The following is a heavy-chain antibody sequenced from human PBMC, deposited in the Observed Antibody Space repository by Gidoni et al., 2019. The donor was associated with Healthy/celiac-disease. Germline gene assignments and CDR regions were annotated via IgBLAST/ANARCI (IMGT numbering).Heavy chain of an antibody. CDR2: INHSGST. D-gene: IGHD3-10*01. CDR1: GGSFSGYY. J-gene: IGHJ4*02. V-gene: IGHV4-34*01. Sequence: QVQLQQWGAGLLKPSETLSLTCAVYGGSFSGYYWSWIRQPPGKGLEWIGEINHSGSTNYNPSLKSRVTISVDTSKNQFSLKLSSVTAADTAVYYCARGKSSRFGAIPSNGGFDYWGQGTLVTVSS. CDR3: ARGKSSRFGAIPSNGGFDY.